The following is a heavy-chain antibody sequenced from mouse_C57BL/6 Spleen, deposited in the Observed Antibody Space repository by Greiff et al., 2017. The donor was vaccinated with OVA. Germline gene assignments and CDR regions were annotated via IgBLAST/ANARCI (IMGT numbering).Heavy chain of an antibody. D-gene: IGHD1-1*01. CDR2: IDPENGDN. J-gene: IGHJ2*01. Sequence: EVQLQQSGAELVRPGASVKLSCTASGFNIKDDYMHWVKQRPEQGLEWIGWIDPENGDNEYASKFQGKATITADTSSNTAYLQLSSLTSEDTAFDFCTAYGSSYGGDYWGQGTTLTVSS. CDR1: GFNIKDDY. CDR3: TAYGSSYGGDY. V-gene: IGHV14-4*01.